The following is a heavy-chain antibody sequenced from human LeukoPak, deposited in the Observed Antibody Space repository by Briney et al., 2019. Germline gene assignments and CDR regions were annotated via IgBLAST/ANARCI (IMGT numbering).Heavy chain of an antibody. CDR3: ARVSSAQWLVEGTWFDY. V-gene: IGHV3-30*04. J-gene: IGHJ4*02. CDR2: ISYDGSNK. D-gene: IGHD6-19*01. Sequence: PGGSLRLSCAASGFTFSSYAMHWVRQAPGKGLEWVAVISYDGSNKYYADSVKGRFTISRDNAKNSLYLQMNSLRAEDTAVYYCARVSSAQWLVEGTWFDYWGQGTLVTVSS. CDR1: GFTFSSYA.